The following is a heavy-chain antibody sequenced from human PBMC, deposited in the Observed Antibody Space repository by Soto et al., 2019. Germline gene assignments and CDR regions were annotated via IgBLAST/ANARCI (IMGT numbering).Heavy chain of an antibody. V-gene: IGHV4-4*02. CDR2: IFHSGST. Sequence: QVQLQESGPGLVKPSETLSLTCGVSSGFITSGFWWSWVRQPPGKGLEWIGEIFHSGSTNYNPSLQSRVTISVDTSKEQFSLRLNSVTAADMAVYYCARSTGSPYYMDVWGRGTTVIVSS. D-gene: IGHD1-1*01. J-gene: IGHJ6*03. CDR1: SGFITSGFW. CDR3: ARSTGSPYYMDV.